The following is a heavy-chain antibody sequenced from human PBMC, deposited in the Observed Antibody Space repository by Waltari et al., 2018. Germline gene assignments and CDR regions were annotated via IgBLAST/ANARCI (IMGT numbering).Heavy chain of an antibody. J-gene: IGHJ4*02. CDR3: ASGDSTLATVSIDS. V-gene: IGHV1-69*08. D-gene: IGHD2-21*02. CDR2: IIPVFGTA. Sequence: QVRLVQSGAAVKKPGSSVRVSCKIPEDPFRSTAISWVRQAPGKGLEWMGRIIPVFGTAKYAQKFQDRVTLVADKSTSSVYMQLTTLRSGDTAVYYCASGDSTLATVSIDSWGQGTLVTVSP. CDR1: EDPFRSTA.